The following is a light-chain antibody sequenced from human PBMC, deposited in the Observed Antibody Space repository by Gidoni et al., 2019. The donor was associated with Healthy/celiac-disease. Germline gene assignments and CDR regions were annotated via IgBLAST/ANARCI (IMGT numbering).Light chain of an antibody. J-gene: IGKJ1*01. V-gene: IGKV3-15*01. CDR1: QSVSSN. CDR2: GAS. Sequence: IVLTQSPATLSVSPGERATLSCRASQSVSSNLAWYQQKPGQAPRLLIDGASTRATGIPARFSGSGSGTEFTLTISSLQSEDFAVDYCQQYNNWPPWTCGQGTKVEIK. CDR3: QQYNNWPPWT.